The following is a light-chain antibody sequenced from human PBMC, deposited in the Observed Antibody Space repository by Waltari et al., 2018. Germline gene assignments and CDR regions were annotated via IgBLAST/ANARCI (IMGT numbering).Light chain of an antibody. V-gene: IGLV3-19*01. CDR2: GKN. CDR3: NSREGSGSLLGNV. Sequence: SSELIQDPAVSVALGQTVRITCQGATLRNFYATWYQQKSGQAPVLVIYGKNNRPSGPPHRFPGPNSRKNASLIITGTQAEDEAGYYWNSREGSGSLLGNVFGPGTKVTVL. J-gene: IGLJ1*01. CDR1: TLRNFY.